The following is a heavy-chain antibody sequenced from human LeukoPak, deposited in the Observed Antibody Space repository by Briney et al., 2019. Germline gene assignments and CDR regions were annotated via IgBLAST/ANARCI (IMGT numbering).Heavy chain of an antibody. J-gene: IGHJ3*02. CDR2: INPSGGST. D-gene: IGHD2-2*01. Sequence: GASVKVSCKASGYTFTSYYMHWVRQAPEQGLEWMGIINPSGGSTSYAQKFQGRVTMTRDTSTSTVYMELSSLRSEDTAVYYCARDPSCSSTSCYHDAFDIWGQGTMVTVSS. CDR1: GYTFTSYY. V-gene: IGHV1-46*03. CDR3: ARDPSCSSTSCYHDAFDI.